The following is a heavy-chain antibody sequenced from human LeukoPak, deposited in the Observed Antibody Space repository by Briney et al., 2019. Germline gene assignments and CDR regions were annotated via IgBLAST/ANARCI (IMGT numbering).Heavy chain of an antibody. CDR2: IYTSGST. J-gene: IGHJ2*01. CDR3: ARAGVYCSGGSCYGLYWYFDL. D-gene: IGHD2-15*01. Sequence: SETLSHTCTVSGGSISSSSYYWGWIRQPPGKGLEWIGSIYTSGSTNYNPSLKSRVTISVDTSKNQFSLKLSSVTAADTAVYYCARAGVYCSGGSCYGLYWYFDLWGRGTLVTVSS. V-gene: IGHV4-39*07. CDR1: GGSISSSSYY.